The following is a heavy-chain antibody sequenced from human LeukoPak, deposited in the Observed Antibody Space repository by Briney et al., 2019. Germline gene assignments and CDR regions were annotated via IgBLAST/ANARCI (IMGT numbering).Heavy chain of an antibody. Sequence: ASVKVSCKASGYTFTSYDINWVRQATGQELEWMGWMNPNSGNTGYAQKFQGRVTMTRNTSISTAYMELSSLRSEDTAVYYCARRVAYSSGWFDYYGMDVWGQGTTVTVSS. CDR1: GYTFTSYD. J-gene: IGHJ6*02. D-gene: IGHD6-19*01. CDR3: ARRVAYSSGWFDYYGMDV. V-gene: IGHV1-8*01. CDR2: MNPNSGNT.